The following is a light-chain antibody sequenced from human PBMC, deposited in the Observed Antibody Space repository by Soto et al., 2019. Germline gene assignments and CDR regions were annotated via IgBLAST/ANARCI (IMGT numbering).Light chain of an antibody. CDR2: AAS. CDR1: QSVSSTY. J-gene: IGKJ1*01. V-gene: IGKV3-20*01. CDR3: RHYINSQWT. Sequence: EIVLTQSPGTLSLSPGERATLSCRSSQSVSSTYLDWYQQKPGQPPRLLIYAASSRATGIPDRFSGGASATDFTLTISRLEPEDFAVYYCRHYINSQWTFGQGTKVEIK.